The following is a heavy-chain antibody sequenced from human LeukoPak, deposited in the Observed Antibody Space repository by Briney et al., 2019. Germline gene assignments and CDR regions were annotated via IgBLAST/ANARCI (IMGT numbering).Heavy chain of an antibody. CDR3: AKDSSSSNYYYGMDV. CDR1: GFTFSSCG. J-gene: IGHJ6*02. V-gene: IGHV3-23*01. D-gene: IGHD6-13*01. Sequence: GGSLTLSCAASGFTFSSCGMNWVRQAPGKGLEWVSGISGTGGSTYYADSVKGRFTISRDNSKNTLYFQMNSLRAEDTALYYCAKDSSSSNYYYGMDVWGQGTTVTVSS. CDR2: ISGTGGST.